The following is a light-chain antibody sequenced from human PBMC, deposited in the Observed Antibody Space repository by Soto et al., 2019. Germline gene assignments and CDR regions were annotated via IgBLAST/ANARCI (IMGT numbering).Light chain of an antibody. CDR2: DAS. V-gene: IGKV3-11*01. J-gene: IGKJ3*01. CDR3: QQRSDWPT. CDR1: QSVSSY. Sequence: EIVLTQSPATLSLSPGERATLSCRASQSVSSYLGWYQQKPGQAPRLLIYDASNRATGIPARFSGSGSGTDFTLTISSLEPEDLAVYYCQQRSDWPTFGPGTKVDIK.